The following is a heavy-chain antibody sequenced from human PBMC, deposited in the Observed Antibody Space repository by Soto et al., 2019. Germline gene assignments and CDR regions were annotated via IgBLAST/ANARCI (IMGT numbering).Heavy chain of an antibody. Sequence: GGSLRLSCAASGFTFSSYWMHWVRQAPGKGLVWVSRINSDGSSTSYADSVKGRFTISRDNAKNTLYLQMNSLRAEDTAVYYCARVGLGVHRYYFDYWGQGTLVTVSS. V-gene: IGHV3-74*01. CDR3: ARVGLGVHRYYFDY. CDR1: GFTFSSYW. D-gene: IGHD1-1*01. J-gene: IGHJ4*02. CDR2: INSDGSST.